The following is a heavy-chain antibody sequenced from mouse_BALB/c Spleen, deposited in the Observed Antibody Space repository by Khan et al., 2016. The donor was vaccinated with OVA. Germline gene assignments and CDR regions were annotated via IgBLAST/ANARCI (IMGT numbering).Heavy chain of an antibody. CDR3: ARDDWITY. J-gene: IGHJ3*01. CDR1: GFTFSNYA. V-gene: IGHV5-6-5*01. CDR2: FSSGGST. Sequence: EVELVESGGGLVKPGGSLKFSCAASGFTFSNYAMSWVRQTPEKRLEWFASFSSGGSTYYQDSVTGRFTISSDNAKNILYLQSSRRRSEDTASDYCARDDWITYWGQGTLVTVSA.